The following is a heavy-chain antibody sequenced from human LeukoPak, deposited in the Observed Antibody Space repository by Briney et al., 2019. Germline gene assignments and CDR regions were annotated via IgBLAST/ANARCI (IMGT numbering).Heavy chain of an antibody. CDR2: IYTSGST. V-gene: IGHV4-61*02. Sequence: SETLSLTCTVSGGSISSGSYYWSWIRQPAGKGLEWIGRIYTSGSTNYNPSLKSRVTISVDTSKNQFSLKLSSVTAADTAVYYCARSDFWSGYYRAKGYYMDVWGKGTTVTVSS. D-gene: IGHD3-3*01. CDR1: GGSISSGSYY. CDR3: ARSDFWSGYYRAKGYYMDV. J-gene: IGHJ6*03.